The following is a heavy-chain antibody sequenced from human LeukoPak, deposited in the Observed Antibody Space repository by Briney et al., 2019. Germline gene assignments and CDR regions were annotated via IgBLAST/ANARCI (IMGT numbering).Heavy chain of an antibody. D-gene: IGHD3-22*01. CDR2: ITSSSSYI. V-gene: IGHV3-21*01. CDR1: GFTFSSDW. CDR3: ARHVVAVGFDY. Sequence: GGSLRLSCVASGFTFSSDWMIWVRQAPGKGLEWVSSITSSSSYIYYADSVKGRFTISRDNAKNSLYLQMNSLRAEDTAVYYCARHVVAVGFDYWGQGTLVTVSS. J-gene: IGHJ4*02.